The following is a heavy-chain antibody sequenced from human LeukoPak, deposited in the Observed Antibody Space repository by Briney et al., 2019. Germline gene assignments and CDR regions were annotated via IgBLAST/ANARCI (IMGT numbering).Heavy chain of an antibody. CDR2: IYTSGST. J-gene: IGHJ6*03. CDR1: GGSISSYY. V-gene: IGHV4-4*07. D-gene: IGHD5-18*01. CDR3: ARTTEGGYSYGYFYYYYMDV. Sequence: SETLSHTCTVSGGSISSYYWSWIRQPAGKGLEWIGRIYTSGSTNYNPSLKSRVTMSVDTSKNQFSLKLSSVTAADTAVYYCARTTEGGYSYGYFYYYYMDVWGKGTTVTISS.